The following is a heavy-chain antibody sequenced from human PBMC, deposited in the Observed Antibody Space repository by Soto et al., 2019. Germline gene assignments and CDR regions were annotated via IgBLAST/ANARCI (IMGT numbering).Heavy chain of an antibody. V-gene: IGHV3-53*01. Sequence: XRAMRREWAASGFAVISNYLSWVRQAPGKGLDWVSVIYGGGTTYYADSVKGRITISRDNSKNTLYLQMTSLRAEDTAIYYCARYTHSYLDDWAQGTLLTISS. CDR1: GFAVISNY. CDR3: ARYTHSYLDD. J-gene: IGHJ4*02. CDR2: IYGGGTT.